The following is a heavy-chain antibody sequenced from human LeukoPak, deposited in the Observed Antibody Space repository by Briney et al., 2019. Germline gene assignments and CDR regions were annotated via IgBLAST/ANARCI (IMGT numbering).Heavy chain of an antibody. D-gene: IGHD3-3*01. CDR3: AKDQLSGRFLKWLSGGQFDY. J-gene: IGHJ4*02. CDR1: GFTFSSYG. Sequence: GGSLRLSCAASGFTFSSYGMHWVRQAPGKGLEWVAFIRYDGSNKYYADSVKGRFTISRDNSKNTLYLQMNGLRAEDTAVYYCAKDQLSGRFLKWLSGGQFDYWGQGTLITVSS. V-gene: IGHV3-30*02. CDR2: IRYDGSNK.